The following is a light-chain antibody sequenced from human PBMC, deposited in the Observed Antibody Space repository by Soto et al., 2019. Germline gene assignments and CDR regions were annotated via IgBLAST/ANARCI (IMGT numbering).Light chain of an antibody. J-gene: IGKJ1*01. CDR2: AAS. CDR3: QQYNRFSWT. Sequence: DIQMTQSPSSLSASVGDRVTITCRASQGISNYLAWYQQKPGKVPKLLIYAASTLQSGVPSRFSGSGSGTDFTLTISSLQPDDVGSYFCQQYNRFSWTFGQGTKVEIK. V-gene: IGKV1-27*01. CDR1: QGISNY.